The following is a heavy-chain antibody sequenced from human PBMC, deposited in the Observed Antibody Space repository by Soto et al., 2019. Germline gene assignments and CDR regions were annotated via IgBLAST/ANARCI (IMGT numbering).Heavy chain of an antibody. J-gene: IGHJ3*02. Sequence: PGGSLRLSCAASGFTFSSYSMNWVRQAPGKGLEWVSSISSSSSYIYYADSVKGRSTISRDNAKNSLYLQMNSLRAEDTAVYYCARESLGYCSSTSCLDAFDIWGQGTMVTVSS. CDR2: ISSSSSYI. D-gene: IGHD2-2*01. CDR3: ARESLGYCSSTSCLDAFDI. CDR1: GFTFSSYS. V-gene: IGHV3-21*01.